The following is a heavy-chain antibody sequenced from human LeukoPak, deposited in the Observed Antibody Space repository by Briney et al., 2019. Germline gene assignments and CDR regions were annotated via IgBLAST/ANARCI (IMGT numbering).Heavy chain of an antibody. CDR2: IGSAGDT. V-gene: IGHV3-13*01. J-gene: IGHJ4*02. CDR1: GFTFSNYD. D-gene: IGHD2-15*01. CDR3: ARGYCSGGTCYGGPDY. Sequence: GGSLRLSCAASGFTFSNYDMHWVRQGPGKGLEWVSAIGSAGDTYYPGSVKGRFTISRENAKNSLYLQMNSLRAGDTAVYYCARGYCSGGTCYGGPDYWGQGTLVTVSS.